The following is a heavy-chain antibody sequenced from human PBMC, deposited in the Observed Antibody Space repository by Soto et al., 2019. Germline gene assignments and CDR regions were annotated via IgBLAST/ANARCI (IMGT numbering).Heavy chain of an antibody. J-gene: IGHJ4*02. Sequence: SETLSLTCTVSGGSISSSSYYWGWIRQPPGKGLEGIGSIYYSGSTYYNPSLKSRVTISVDTSKNQFSLKLSSVTAADTAVYYCATTRTYYDILTGYPPRFDYWGQGTLVTVSS. CDR2: IYYSGST. CDR1: GGSISSSSYY. CDR3: ATTRTYYDILTGYPPRFDY. V-gene: IGHV4-39*01. D-gene: IGHD3-9*01.